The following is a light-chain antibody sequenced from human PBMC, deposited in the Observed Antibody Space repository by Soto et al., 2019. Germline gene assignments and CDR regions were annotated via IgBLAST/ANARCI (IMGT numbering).Light chain of an antibody. V-gene: IGLV2-14*01. Sequence: QSALTQPASVSGSPGQSITIPCTGTSSDVGGYNYVSWLQQHPGKAPELMIYDVTNRPSGVSNRFSGSKSGNTASLTISGLQAEDEADYYCSSYTRSSTLVFGGGTKLTVL. CDR2: DVT. CDR3: SSYTRSSTLV. CDR1: SSDVGGYNY. J-gene: IGLJ2*01.